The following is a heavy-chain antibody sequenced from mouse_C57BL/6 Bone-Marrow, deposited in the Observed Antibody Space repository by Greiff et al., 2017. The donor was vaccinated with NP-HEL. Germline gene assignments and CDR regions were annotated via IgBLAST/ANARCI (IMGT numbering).Heavy chain of an antibody. D-gene: IGHD1-1*01. Sequence: VQLQQPVAELVRPGASVKLSCTASGFNIKNTYMHWVKQRPEQGLEWIGRIDPANGNTKYAPKFQGKATITADTSSNTAYLQLSSLTSEDTAIYYCACITTVAYWYFDVWGTGTTVTVSS. CDR2: IDPANGNT. J-gene: IGHJ1*03. V-gene: IGHV14-3*01. CDR1: GFNIKNTY. CDR3: ACITTVAYWYFDV.